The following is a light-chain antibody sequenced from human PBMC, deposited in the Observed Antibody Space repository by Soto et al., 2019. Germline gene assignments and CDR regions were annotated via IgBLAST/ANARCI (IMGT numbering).Light chain of an antibody. CDR2: AAT. J-gene: IGKJ3*01. Sequence: EIVLTQSPGALSLSPGDRATLSCRTSQSVNSRYLAWYQQRPGQAPRLLIYAATSRATGIPDRFSGSGSGTDFTLTIVRLEPEDFAVYYCQQYGSSPITFGPGTKVAFK. V-gene: IGKV3-20*01. CDR1: QSVNSRY. CDR3: QQYGSSPIT.